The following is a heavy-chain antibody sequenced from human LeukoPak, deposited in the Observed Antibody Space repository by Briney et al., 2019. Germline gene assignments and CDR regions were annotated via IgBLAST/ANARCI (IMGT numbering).Heavy chain of an antibody. D-gene: IGHD3-10*01. CDR2: IYSGGGRT. CDR1: GFTVSSNY. Sequence: GGSLRLSCAASGFTVSSNYMSWVRHAPGKGLEWVSVIYSGGGRTYYEDSVKGRFTISRDNSKNTLYLQMNSLRAEDTAVYYCARDTRLNYDSGSYCLDYWGQGTLVTVSS. V-gene: IGHV3-53*01. CDR3: ARDTRLNYDSGSYCLDY. J-gene: IGHJ4*02.